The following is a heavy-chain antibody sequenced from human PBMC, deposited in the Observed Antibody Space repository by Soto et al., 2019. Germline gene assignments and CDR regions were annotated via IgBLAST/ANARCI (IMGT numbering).Heavy chain of an antibody. V-gene: IGHV3-66*01. CDR3: VRRHYVRGTTRFH. Sequence: PGGSLRLSCAVSGFTVSSNYMSWVRQAPGKGLEWVSILYGNGNTYYADSVKGRVTISRDISKNTLYLQMNGLRAEDTAVYYCVRRHYVRGTTRFHWGQGALVTVSS. J-gene: IGHJ4*02. CDR2: LYGNGNT. D-gene: IGHD3-16*01. CDR1: GFTVSSNY.